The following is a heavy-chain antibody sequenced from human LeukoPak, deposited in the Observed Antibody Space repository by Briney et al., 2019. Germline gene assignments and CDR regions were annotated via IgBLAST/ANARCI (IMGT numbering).Heavy chain of an antibody. CDR2: ISGSGGST. D-gene: IGHD6-13*01. CDR3: AKSIAAAGTGLDY. Sequence: GGSLRLSCSASGFTFSSYAMHWVRQAPGKGLEWVSAISGSGGSTYYADSVKGRFTISRDNSKNTLYLQMNSLRAEDTAVYYCAKSIAAAGTGLDYWGQGTLVTVSS. CDR1: GFTFSSYA. J-gene: IGHJ4*02. V-gene: IGHV3-23*01.